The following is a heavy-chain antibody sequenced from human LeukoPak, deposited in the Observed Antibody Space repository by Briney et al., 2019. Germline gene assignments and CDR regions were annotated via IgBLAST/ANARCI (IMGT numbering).Heavy chain of an antibody. CDR1: GLTVSSSY. J-gene: IGHJ5*02. Sequence: GGSLRLSCAASGLTVSSSYMSWVRQAPGKGLEWVSAIYSGGSTYYADSVKGRFTISRDNSKNTLSLQMNSLRAEDTAVYYCARVRTALTNWFDPWGQGTLVTDAS. D-gene: IGHD2-21*02. V-gene: IGHV3-66*01. CDR2: IYSGGST. CDR3: ARVRTALTNWFDP.